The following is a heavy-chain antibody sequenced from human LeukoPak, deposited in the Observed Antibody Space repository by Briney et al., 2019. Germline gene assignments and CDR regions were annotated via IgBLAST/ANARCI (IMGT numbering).Heavy chain of an antibody. CDR3: ARDKVVGATYFDY. J-gene: IGHJ4*02. CDR2: IHQDGSEI. D-gene: IGHD1-26*01. V-gene: IGHV3-7*01. Sequence: PGGSLRLSCAASGFTFSSYWMNWARQAPGKGPEWVANIHQDGSEIYYVDSVKGRFTISRDNTKNSVYLQMNSLRAEDTAVYFCARDKVVGATYFDYWGQGTLVTVSS. CDR1: GFTFSSYW.